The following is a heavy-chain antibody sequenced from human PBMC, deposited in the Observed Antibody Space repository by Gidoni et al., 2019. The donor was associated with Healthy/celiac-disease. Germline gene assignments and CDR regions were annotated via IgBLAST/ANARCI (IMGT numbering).Heavy chain of an antibody. CDR1: GFTFSSYA. CDR2: ISYDGSNK. D-gene: IGHD5-12*01. J-gene: IGHJ5*02. CDR3: ARGSSRDGYHT. V-gene: IGHV3-30-3*01. Sequence: QVQLVESGGGVVQPGRSLRLSCAAPGFTFSSYAMHWVRQAPGKGLEWVAVISYDGSNKYYADSVKGRFTISRDNSKNTLYLQMNSLRAEDTAVYYCARGSSRDGYHTWGQGTLVTVSS.